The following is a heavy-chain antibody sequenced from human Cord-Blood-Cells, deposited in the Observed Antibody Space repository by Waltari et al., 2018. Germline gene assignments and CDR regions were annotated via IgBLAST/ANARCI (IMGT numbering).Heavy chain of an antibody. V-gene: IGHV4-39*01. CDR1: GGSISSSSYY. CDR2: IYYIGST. Sequence: QLPLQDSGPGLVKPSETLSLTCTVSGGSISSSSYYWVWIRQPPGKGLEWIGSIYYIGSTYYNPSRKSRVTISVDTSKNQFSLKLSSVTAADTAVYYCATLVYGDYAFDIWGQGTMVTVSS. D-gene: IGHD4-17*01. CDR3: ATLVYGDYAFDI. J-gene: IGHJ3*02.